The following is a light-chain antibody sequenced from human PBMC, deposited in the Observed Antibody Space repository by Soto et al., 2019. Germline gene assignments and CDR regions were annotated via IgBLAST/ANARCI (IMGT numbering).Light chain of an antibody. CDR1: QDISNY. J-gene: IGKJ3*01. V-gene: IGKV1-33*01. Sequence: DIQMTQSPSSLSASVGDRVTITCQASQDISNYLNWYQQKPGKAPKLLIYDASNLETGVPSRFSGSGCGTDFTFTISSLQPEDIATYYCHQYDNLPLTFGPGTKVDIK. CDR3: HQYDNLPLT. CDR2: DAS.